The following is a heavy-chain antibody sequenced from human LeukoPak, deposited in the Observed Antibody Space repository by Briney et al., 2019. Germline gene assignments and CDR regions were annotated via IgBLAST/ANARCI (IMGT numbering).Heavy chain of an antibody. Sequence: GRSLRLSCGASGFTFSSYAMYWVRQAPGKGLEWVAAISHDGTNNYYADSVKGRFTISRDNPKNTLYLQMNSLSAEDTAVYYCARATYYYDTSGYYSYYYGMDVWGQGTTVTVSS. D-gene: IGHD3-22*01. CDR2: ISHDGTNN. CDR1: GFTFSSYA. CDR3: ARATYYYDTSGYYSYYYGMDV. J-gene: IGHJ6*02. V-gene: IGHV3-30-3*01.